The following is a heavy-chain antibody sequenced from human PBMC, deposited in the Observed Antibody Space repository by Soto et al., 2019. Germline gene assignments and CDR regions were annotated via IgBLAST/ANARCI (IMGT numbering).Heavy chain of an antibody. CDR3: AATPRY. CDR2: ICNSGST. J-gene: IGHJ4*02. Sequence: SETLSLTCTVSGGSISSSSYYWGWIRQPPGKGLEWIGNICNSGSTNYNPSLESRVTISVETSKNQISLNLIFVTAADTAVYYCAATPRYWGQGTLVTVSS. V-gene: IGHV4-39*07. CDR1: GGSISSSSYY.